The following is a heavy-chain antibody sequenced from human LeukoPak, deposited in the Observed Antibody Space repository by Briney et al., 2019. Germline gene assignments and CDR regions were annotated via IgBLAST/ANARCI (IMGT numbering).Heavy chain of an antibody. CDR1: GGTFSSYA. D-gene: IGHD2-2*02. CDR2: IIPIFGTA. J-gene: IGHJ5*02. CDR3: ARAVVPAAIFDGFDP. V-gene: IGHV1-69*13. Sequence: APVKVSCKASGGTFSSYAISWVRQAPGQGLEWVGGIIPIFGTANYAQKFQGRVTITADESTSTAYMELSSLRSEDTAVYYCARAVVPAAIFDGFDPWGQGTLVTVSS.